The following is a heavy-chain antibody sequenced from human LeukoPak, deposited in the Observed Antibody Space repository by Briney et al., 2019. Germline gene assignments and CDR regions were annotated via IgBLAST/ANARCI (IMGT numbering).Heavy chain of an antibody. J-gene: IGHJ1*01. Sequence: GGSLRLSCAASGFTFSSYSMNWVRQAPGNGLEWLSSISSSSSYIYYADSVKGRFTISRDNAKNSLYLQMNSLRAEDTAVYYCARAGGYGDYAEYFQHWGQGTLVTVSS. CDR3: ARAGGYGDYAEYFQH. CDR2: ISSSSSYI. V-gene: IGHV3-21*01. D-gene: IGHD4-17*01. CDR1: GFTFSSYS.